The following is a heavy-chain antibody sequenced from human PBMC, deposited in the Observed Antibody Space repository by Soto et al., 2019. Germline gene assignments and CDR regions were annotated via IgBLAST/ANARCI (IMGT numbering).Heavy chain of an antibody. D-gene: IGHD5-18*01. CDR3: ARKVDTAMGSYYFDY. CDR2: INHSGST. CDR1: GGSFSGYY. Sequence: QVQLQQWGAGLLKPSETLSLTCAVYGGSFSGYYWSWIRQPPGKGLEWIGEINHSGSTNYNPSLKRRVTISVDTSKNQFSLKLSSVTAADTAVYYCARKVDTAMGSYYFDYWGQGTLVTVSS. V-gene: IGHV4-34*01. J-gene: IGHJ4*02.